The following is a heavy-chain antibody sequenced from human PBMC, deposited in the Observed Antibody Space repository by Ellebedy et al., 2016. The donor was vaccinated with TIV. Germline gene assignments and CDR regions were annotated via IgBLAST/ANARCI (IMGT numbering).Heavy chain of an antibody. CDR3: ARDEGVDYGGNSDAFDI. D-gene: IGHD4-23*01. CDR2: IYYSGST. Sequence: SETLSLXXTVSGGSVSSGSYYWSWIRQPPGKGLEWIGYIYYSGSTNYNPSLKSRVTISVDTSKNQFSLKLSSVTAADTAVYYCARDEGVDYGGNSDAFDIWGQGTMVTVSS. V-gene: IGHV4-61*01. J-gene: IGHJ3*02. CDR1: GGSVSSGSYY.